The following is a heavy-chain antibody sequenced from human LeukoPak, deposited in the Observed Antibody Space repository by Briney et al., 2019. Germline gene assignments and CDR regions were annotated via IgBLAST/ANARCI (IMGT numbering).Heavy chain of an antibody. J-gene: IGHJ4*02. CDR1: GGTISTSSHY. CDR2: VYYSGTK. Sequence: PPETLSLTCTVSGGTISTSSHYFAWIRQPPGNGLEWIRSVYYSGTKYYHQSLKGRVTISIDTSKRQFSLNMNSVTAADTAVYYCARAPSGVSFDYWGQGTLVTVSS. CDR3: ARAPSGVSFDY. V-gene: IGHV4-39*07. D-gene: IGHD1-26*01.